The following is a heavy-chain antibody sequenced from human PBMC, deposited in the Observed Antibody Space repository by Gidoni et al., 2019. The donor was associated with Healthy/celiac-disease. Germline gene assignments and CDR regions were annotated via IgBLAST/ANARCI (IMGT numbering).Heavy chain of an antibody. CDR2: IIPILGIA. CDR1: GGTFSSYT. CDR3: ATEPYGDYYYYGMDV. J-gene: IGHJ6*02. D-gene: IGHD4-17*01. V-gene: IGHV1-69*08. Sequence: QVQLVQSGAEVKKPGSSAKVPCKVSGGTFSSYTISWVRQAPGQGLEWMGRIIPILGIANYAQKFQGRVTITADKSTSTAYMELSSLRSEDTAVYYCATEPYGDYYYYGMDVWGQGTTVTVSS.